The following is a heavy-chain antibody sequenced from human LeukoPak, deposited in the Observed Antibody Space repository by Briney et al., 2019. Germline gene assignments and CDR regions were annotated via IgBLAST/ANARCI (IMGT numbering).Heavy chain of an antibody. Sequence: PGGSLRLPCGASGFTFSSYAMAWVRQAPGKGLEWVSAIRGTGSSTYYADSVKGRFTISRDNSKSTLYLQMNSLRAEDTAIYFCTKEYDDSGYRGQGRGYFDYWGQGTLVTVSS. CDR2: IRGTGSST. CDR1: GFTFSSYA. CDR3: TKEYDDSGYRGQGRGYFDY. D-gene: IGHD3-22*01. V-gene: IGHV3-23*01. J-gene: IGHJ4*02.